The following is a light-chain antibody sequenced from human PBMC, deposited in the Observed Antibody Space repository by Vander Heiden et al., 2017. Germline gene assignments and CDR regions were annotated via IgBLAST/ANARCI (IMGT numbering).Light chain of an antibody. CDR3: QQSFNSTRT. CDR1: QAIGTH. J-gene: IGKJ1*01. V-gene: IGKV1-39*01. CDR2: DAS. Sequence: DIQMTQSPSSLSASVGDRITITCRASQAIGTHVNWYHHKPGKVPKLLIHDASTLQFGVPSTFSGSGSGTEFTLTISSLQPEDFATYYCQQSFNSTRTFGQGTKVDIK.